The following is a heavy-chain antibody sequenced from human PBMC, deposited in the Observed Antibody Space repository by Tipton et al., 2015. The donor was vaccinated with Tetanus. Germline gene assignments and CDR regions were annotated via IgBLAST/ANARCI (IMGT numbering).Heavy chain of an antibody. CDR1: GDSINSGDYY. CDR2: IDYFGST. V-gene: IGHV4-61*08. CDR3: ARTSGYMYSDC. J-gene: IGHJ4*02. Sequence: TLSLTCSVSGDSINSGDYYWSWIRQPPGKGLEWIGYIDYFGSTKYNPSLKSRVAMSVDTSKNQLSLRLSSVTSADTAVYYCARTSGYMYSDCWGQGTLVTVSS. D-gene: IGHD3-3*01.